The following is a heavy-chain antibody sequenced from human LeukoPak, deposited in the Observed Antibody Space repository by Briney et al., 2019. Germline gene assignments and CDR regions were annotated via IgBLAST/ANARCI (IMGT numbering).Heavy chain of an antibody. V-gene: IGHV1-2*06. D-gene: IGHD3-16*01. CDR1: GYTSTCYY. Sequence: ASVKVSCKASGYTSTCYYMHWVRQAPGEVLEWMGRINPNSGGTNYAQKFQGRVTMTRDTSISTAYMELSSLRSDDTAVYYCARGGGTFDYWGQGTLVTVSS. CDR3: ARGGGTFDY. CDR2: INPNSGGT. J-gene: IGHJ4*02.